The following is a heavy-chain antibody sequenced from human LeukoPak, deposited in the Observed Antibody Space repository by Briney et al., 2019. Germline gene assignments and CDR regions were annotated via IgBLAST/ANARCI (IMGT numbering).Heavy chain of an antibody. Sequence: GGSLRLSCAASGFTFSSYAMRWVRQAPGKGLEWVAVISYDGSNKYYADSVKGRFTISRDNSKNTLYLQMNSLRAEDTAVYYCALDYGDYGIGDWGQGTLVTVSS. CDR2: ISYDGSNK. V-gene: IGHV3-30-3*01. D-gene: IGHD4-17*01. CDR1: GFTFSSYA. CDR3: ALDYGDYGIGD. J-gene: IGHJ4*02.